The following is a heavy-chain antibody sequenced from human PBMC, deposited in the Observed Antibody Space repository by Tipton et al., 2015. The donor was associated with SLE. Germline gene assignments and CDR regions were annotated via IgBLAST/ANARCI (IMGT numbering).Heavy chain of an antibody. CDR3: ARGYGSGSYDYYYGMDV. CDR1: GGSISSGGYS. Sequence: TLSLTCAVSGGSISSGGYSWSWIRQPPGKGLEWIGYIYHSGSTYYNPSLKSRVTISVDRSKNQFSLKLSSVTAADTAVYYYARGYGSGSYDYYYGMDVWGQGTTVTVSS. V-gene: IGHV4-30-2*01. CDR2: IYHSGST. J-gene: IGHJ6*02. D-gene: IGHD3-10*01.